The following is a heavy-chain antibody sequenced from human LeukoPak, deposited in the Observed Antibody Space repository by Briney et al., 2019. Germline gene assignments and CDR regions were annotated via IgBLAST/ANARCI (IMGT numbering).Heavy chain of an antibody. V-gene: IGHV3-21*01. CDR2: ISSSSSYI. D-gene: IGHD3-10*01. CDR1: GFTFSSYS. J-gene: IGHJ5*02. CDR3: ARVASGSYNWFNP. Sequence: GGSLRLSCAASGFTFSSYSMNWVRQAPGKGLEWVSSISSSSSYIYYADSVKGRFTISRDNAKNTVYLQMNSLRAEDTAVYYCARVASGSYNWFNPWGQGTLVTVSS.